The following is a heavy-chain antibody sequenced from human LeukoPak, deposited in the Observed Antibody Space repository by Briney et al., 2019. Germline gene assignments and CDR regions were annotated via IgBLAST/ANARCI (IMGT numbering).Heavy chain of an antibody. V-gene: IGHV3-48*01. Sequence: SGGSLRLSCAASGFTFSSYSMNWVRQAPGKGLEWVSHISSGSSIIFYADSVKGRFTISRDNAKNSLYLQMNSLRAEDTAVYYCARARDCSRNSCHFDYWGQGTLVTVSS. CDR1: GFTFSSYS. CDR2: ISSGSSII. CDR3: ARARDCSRNSCHFDY. D-gene: IGHD2-2*01. J-gene: IGHJ4*02.